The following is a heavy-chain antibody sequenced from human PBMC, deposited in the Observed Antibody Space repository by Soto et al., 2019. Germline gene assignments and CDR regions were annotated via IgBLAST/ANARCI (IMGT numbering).Heavy chain of an antibody. CDR2: IYYSGST. Sequence: SETLSLTCTVSGLSITNNYWSWIRQPPGKGLEWIGYIYYSGSTNYNPSLKSRVTISVDTSKNQFSLKLSSVTAADTAVYYCAREGSSGWEPDAFDIWGQGTMVTVSS. CDR3: AREGSSGWEPDAFDI. V-gene: IGHV4-59*13. D-gene: IGHD6-19*01. J-gene: IGHJ3*02. CDR1: GLSITNNY.